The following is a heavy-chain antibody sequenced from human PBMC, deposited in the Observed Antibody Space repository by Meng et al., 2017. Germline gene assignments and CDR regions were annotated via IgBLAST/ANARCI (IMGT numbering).Heavy chain of an antibody. CDR3: ARDIRPSYFDY. D-gene: IGHD3-10*01. V-gene: IGHV1-69*01. Sequence: QGQLVAAGAGVKKPWSSGKVSCKASGGPFSSYAISWVRQAPGQGLEWMGGIIPIFGTANYAQKFQGRVTITADESTSTAYMELSSLRSEDTAVYYCARDIRPSYFDYWGQGTLVTVSS. CDR1: GGPFSSYA. J-gene: IGHJ4*02. CDR2: IIPIFGTA.